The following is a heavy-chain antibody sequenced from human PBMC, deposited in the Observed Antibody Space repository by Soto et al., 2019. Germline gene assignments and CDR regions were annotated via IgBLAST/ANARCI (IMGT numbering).Heavy chain of an antibody. CDR2: IYYSGNT. Sequence: QVQLQESGPGLVKPSQTLSLTCSVSGGSISSGYYYWSWIRQPPGKGLEWIGNIYYSGNTYYNPSLKSRLIISIDTSKNQSSRKVGSVTAADTAVYYWASSSLYGMDVWGQGTTVTVSS. V-gene: IGHV4-30-4*01. CDR1: GGSISSGYYY. J-gene: IGHJ6*01. CDR3: ASSSLYGMDV.